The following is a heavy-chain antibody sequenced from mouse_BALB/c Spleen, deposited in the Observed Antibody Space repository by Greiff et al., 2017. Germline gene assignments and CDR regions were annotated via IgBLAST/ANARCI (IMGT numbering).Heavy chain of an antibody. CDR2: ISSGGGST. D-gene: IGHD4-1*01. J-gene: IGHJ3*01. CDR3: ARHPANWPWCAY. V-gene: IGHV5-12-1*01. CDR1: GFAFSSYD. Sequence: DVKLVESGGGLVKPGGSLKLSCAASGFAFSSYDMSWVRQTPEKRLEWVAYISSGGGSTYYPDTVKGRFTISRDNAKNTLYLQMSSLKSEDTAMYYCARHPANWPWCAYWGQGTLVTVSA.